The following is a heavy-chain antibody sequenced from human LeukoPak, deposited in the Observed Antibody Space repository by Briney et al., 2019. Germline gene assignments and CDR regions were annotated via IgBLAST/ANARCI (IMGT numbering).Heavy chain of an antibody. CDR1: GFTFSSYA. V-gene: IGHV3-23*01. Sequence: GGSLRLSCAASGFTFSSYALSWVRQTPGKGLEWVSAITASGGNSYYTDSVKGRFTISRDISKSTLYLQLNSLRAEDTAVYYCAKARRYTSDLDYWGQRTLVTVSS. J-gene: IGHJ4*02. CDR2: ITASGGNS. CDR3: AKARRYTSDLDY. D-gene: IGHD6-19*01.